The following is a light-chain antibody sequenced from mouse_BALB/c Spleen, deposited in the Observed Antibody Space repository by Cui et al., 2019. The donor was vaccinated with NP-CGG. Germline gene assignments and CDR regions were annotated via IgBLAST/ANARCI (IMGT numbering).Light chain of an antibody. CDR3: ALWYSNHWV. CDR1: TGAVTTNTN. J-gene: IGLJ1*01. CDR2: GTN. Sequence: QAVVTQESAPTTSPGETVTLTCRSSTGAVTTNTNANWVQEKPDHLFTGLIGGTNNRAPGVPARFSGSLIGDKAALTITGAQTEDEAIYFCALWYSNHWVFGGGTKLTVL. V-gene: IGLV1*01.